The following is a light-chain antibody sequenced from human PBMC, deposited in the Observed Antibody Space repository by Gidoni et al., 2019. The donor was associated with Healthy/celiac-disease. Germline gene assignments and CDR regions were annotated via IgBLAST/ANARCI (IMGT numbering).Light chain of an antibody. CDR3: SSYAGSNIV. Sequence: QSALTQPPSASGSPGQSVTISCTGTSSDVGGYNYVSWYQQHPGKAPKLMIYEVSKRPSGVPDRFSGSKSGNTASLTVSVPQAEDEADYYCSSYAGSNIVFGGGTKLTVL. V-gene: IGLV2-8*01. J-gene: IGLJ3*02. CDR2: EVS. CDR1: SSDVGGYNY.